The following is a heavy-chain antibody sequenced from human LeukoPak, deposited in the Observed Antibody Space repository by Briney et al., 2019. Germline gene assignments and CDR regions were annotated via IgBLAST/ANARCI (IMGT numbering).Heavy chain of an antibody. CDR2: IYYSGST. V-gene: IGHV4-59*01. CDR3: ARGAERWLQNWFDP. D-gene: IGHD5-24*01. Sequence: SETPSLTCTVSGDSTSSYSWNWIRQPPGKGLEWIGYIYYSGSTNYNPSLKSRVTISVDTSKNHFSLKLTSVTAADTAVYYCARGAERWLQNWFDPWGQGTLVTVSS. CDR1: GDSTSSYS. J-gene: IGHJ5*02.